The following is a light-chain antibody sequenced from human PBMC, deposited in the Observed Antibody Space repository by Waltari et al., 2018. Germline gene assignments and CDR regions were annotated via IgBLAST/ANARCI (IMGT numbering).Light chain of an antibody. Sequence: QSVLTQPPSASGTPGQRVTISCSGSSSNIGSNYVSWYQQLPETAPKPLIYRNNHRPSGVPARFPASKSGTSASVAISGLRSEDEADYYCAAWDDSLSGVVFGGGTKLTVL. CDR1: SSNIGSNY. CDR2: RNN. CDR3: AAWDDSLSGVV. J-gene: IGLJ2*01. V-gene: IGLV1-47*01.